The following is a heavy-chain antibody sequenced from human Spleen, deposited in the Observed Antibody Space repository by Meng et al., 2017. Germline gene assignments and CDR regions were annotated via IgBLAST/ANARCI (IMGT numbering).Heavy chain of an antibody. CDR2: ISSSGSTI. CDR1: GFTFSSYA. CDR3: ARDGTFYYYGMDV. J-gene: IGHJ6*02. V-gene: IGHV3-48*03. D-gene: IGHD1-1*01. Sequence: GESLKISCAASGFTFSSYAMSWVRQAPGKGLEWVSYISSSGSTIYYADSVKGRFTISRDNAKNSLYLQMNSLRAEDTAVYYCARDGTFYYYGMDVWGQGTTVTVSS.